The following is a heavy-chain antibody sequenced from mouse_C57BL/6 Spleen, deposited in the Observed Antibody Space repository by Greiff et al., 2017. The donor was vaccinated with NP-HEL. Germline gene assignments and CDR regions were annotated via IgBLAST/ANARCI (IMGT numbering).Heavy chain of an antibody. J-gene: IGHJ2*01. CDR3: ARGEYYGSSTAFDY. D-gene: IGHD1-1*01. CDR1: GYTFTDYN. CDR2: INPNNGGT. Sequence: EVQLQQSGPELVKPGASVKMSCKASGYTFTDYNMHWVKQSHGKSLEWIGYINPNNGGTSYNQKFKGKARLTVNKSSSTAYMELRSLTSEDSAVYYCARGEYYGSSTAFDYWGQGTTLTVSS. V-gene: IGHV1-22*01.